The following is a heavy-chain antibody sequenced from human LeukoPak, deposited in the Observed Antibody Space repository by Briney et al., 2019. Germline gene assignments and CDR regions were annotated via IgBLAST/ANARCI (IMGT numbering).Heavy chain of an antibody. CDR1: GGIFSTHA. J-gene: IGHJ6*03. Sequence: ASVKVSCKASGGIFSTHAITWVRQAPGQGLEWMGGIIPFFGTSHYAQMFQGRVTITADKATSTAYMELSSLRSEDTAVYYCARTYYDFFSGYSLGDAAGAASGSYYYYYYMDVWGKGTTVIVSS. D-gene: IGHD3-3*01. CDR2: IIPFFGTS. CDR3: ARTYYDFFSGYSLGDAAGAASGSYYYYYYMDV. V-gene: IGHV1-69*06.